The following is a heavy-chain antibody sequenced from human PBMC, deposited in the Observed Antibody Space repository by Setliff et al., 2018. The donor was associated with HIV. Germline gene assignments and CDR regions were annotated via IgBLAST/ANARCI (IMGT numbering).Heavy chain of an antibody. CDR1: GGTFSSYA. CDR3: VSPMRVSQAFDI. V-gene: IGHV1-69*10. J-gene: IGHJ3*02. CDR2: IIPILGIA. Sequence: SVKVSCKASGGTFSSYAISWVRQAPGQGLEWMGGIIPILGIANYAQKFQGRVTMTRDTSTNTVYMELSSLTSGDTAMYYCVSPMRVSQAFDIWGQGTMVTVSS.